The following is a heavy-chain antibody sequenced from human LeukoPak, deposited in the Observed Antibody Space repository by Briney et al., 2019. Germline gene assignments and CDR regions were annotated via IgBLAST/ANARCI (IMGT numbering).Heavy chain of an antibody. D-gene: IGHD2-15*01. V-gene: IGHV4-61*01. CDR1: GGSVSSGSNY. CDR3: ARLVDIVVVVAAMPGYYFDY. J-gene: IGHJ4*02. CDR2: IYYSGST. Sequence: SETLSLTCTVSGGSVSSGSNYWSWIRQPPGKGLEWIGYIYYSGSTNYNPSLKSRVTISVDTSKNQFSLKLSSVTAADTAVYYCARLVDIVVVVAAMPGYYFDYWGQGTLVTVSS.